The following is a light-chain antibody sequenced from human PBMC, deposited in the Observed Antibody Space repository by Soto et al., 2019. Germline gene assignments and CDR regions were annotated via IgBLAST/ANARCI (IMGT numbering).Light chain of an antibody. CDR1: SSDVGGYNY. J-gene: IGLJ2*01. CDR3: SSYTRNSTLV. CDR2: EVS. Sequence: QSALTQPASVSGSPGQSITISCTGTSSDVGGYNYVSWYQQHPGKAHKLMIYEVSNRPSGVSNRFSGSKSGNTASLTISGLQAEDEADYYCSSYTRNSTLVFGGGTKLTVL. V-gene: IGLV2-14*01.